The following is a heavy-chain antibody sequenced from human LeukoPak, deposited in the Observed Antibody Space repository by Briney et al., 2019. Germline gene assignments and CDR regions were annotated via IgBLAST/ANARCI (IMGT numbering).Heavy chain of an antibody. Sequence: GGSLRLSCAASGFTFSSYSMNWVRQAPGKGLEWVSSISSSSSYIYYADSVKGRFTISRDNAKNSLYLQMNSLRAEDTAVYYCARGAISVFEGWFDPWGQGTLVTVSS. J-gene: IGHJ5*02. CDR1: GFTFSSYS. V-gene: IGHV3-21*01. CDR2: ISSSSSYI. CDR3: ARGAISVFEGWFDP. D-gene: IGHD2-8*01.